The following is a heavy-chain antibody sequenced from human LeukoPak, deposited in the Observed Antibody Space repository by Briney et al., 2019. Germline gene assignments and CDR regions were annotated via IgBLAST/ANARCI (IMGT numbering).Heavy chain of an antibody. CDR2: IVVGSVNT. CDR1: GLTFTSSA. D-gene: IGHD3-9*01. CDR3: AADDGDILTAPGDY. Sequence: SVKVSCTASGLTFTSSAVQWVRQARGQRLEWIGGIVVGSVNTNYAQKFQERVTITRDMSTSTAYMELSSLRSEDTAVYYCAADDGDILTAPGDYWGQGTLVTVSS. J-gene: IGHJ4*02. V-gene: IGHV1-58*01.